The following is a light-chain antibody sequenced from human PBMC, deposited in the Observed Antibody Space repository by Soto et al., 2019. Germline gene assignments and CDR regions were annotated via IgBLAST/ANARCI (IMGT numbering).Light chain of an antibody. V-gene: IGKV3-11*01. CDR1: QSIGTY. J-gene: IGKJ4*01. CDR3: QQRSNWPRA. Sequence: EIMLTQSPATLSLSPVEGATLSCMASQSIGTYLSWYQHKPGQAPRLLIFDASNRATGIPARFSGSGSGTDFTLTISSLEPEDFAVYYCQQRSNWPRAFGGGTKVDI. CDR2: DAS.